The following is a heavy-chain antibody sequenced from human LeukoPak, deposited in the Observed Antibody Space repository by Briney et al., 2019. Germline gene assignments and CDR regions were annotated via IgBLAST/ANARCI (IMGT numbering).Heavy chain of an antibody. CDR3: ARGIVGATRFNWFDP. Sequence: GASVKVSCKASGDTFSIYAISWVRQAPGQGLECMGGIIPTLGTANYAQKFQGRVTITADKSTNTAYMELSSLRSEDTAVYYCARGIVGATRFNWFDPWGQGTLVTVSS. CDR1: GDTFSIYA. J-gene: IGHJ5*02. CDR2: IIPTLGTA. V-gene: IGHV1-69*06. D-gene: IGHD1-26*01.